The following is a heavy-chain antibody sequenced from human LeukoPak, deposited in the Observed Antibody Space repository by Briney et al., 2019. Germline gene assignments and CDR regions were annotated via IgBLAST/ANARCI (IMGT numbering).Heavy chain of an antibody. D-gene: IGHD6-13*01. Sequence: GGSLRLSCAASGFTFDDYAMHWVRQAPGKGLEWVSGISWNSGSIGYADSVKGRFTISRDNAKNSLCLQMNSLRAEDTALYYCAKDGIAAAGTYYYYGMDVWGQGTTVTVSS. V-gene: IGHV3-9*01. J-gene: IGHJ6*02. CDR2: ISWNSGSI. CDR3: AKDGIAAAGTYYYYGMDV. CDR1: GFTFDDYA.